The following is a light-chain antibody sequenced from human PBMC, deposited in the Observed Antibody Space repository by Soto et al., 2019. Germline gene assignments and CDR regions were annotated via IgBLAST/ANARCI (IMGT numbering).Light chain of an antibody. CDR1: QSINSF. CDR2: GAS. J-gene: IGKJ5*01. CDR3: QQSSILPLT. V-gene: IGKV1-39*01. Sequence: IQMTQSPSSLSASVVDRVTIPCRASQSINSFLHWYQQKPGKAPKLLIYGASGLQSGVLSRFSGSGSGTDFTLTISSLQPEDFATYYCQQSSILPLTFGGGARLEIK.